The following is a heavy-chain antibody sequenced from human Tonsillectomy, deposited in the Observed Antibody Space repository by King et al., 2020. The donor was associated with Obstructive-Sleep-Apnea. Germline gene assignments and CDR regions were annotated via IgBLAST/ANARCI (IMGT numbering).Heavy chain of an antibody. CDR3: AREGVDVEAFDI. Sequence: GQLVQSGAEVKKPGSSVKVSCKASGVTFSSYAISWVRQAPGQGLEWMGGIIPIFVTANYAQKFQGRVTITADESTSTAYMELSSLRSEDTAVYYCAREGVDVEAFDIWGQGTMVTVSS. V-gene: IGHV1-69*01. CDR1: GVTFSSYA. CDR2: IIPIFVTA. J-gene: IGHJ3*02. D-gene: IGHD3-3*01.